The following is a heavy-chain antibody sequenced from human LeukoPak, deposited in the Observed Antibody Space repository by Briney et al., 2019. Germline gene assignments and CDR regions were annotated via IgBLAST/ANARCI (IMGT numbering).Heavy chain of an antibody. D-gene: IGHD3-3*01. CDR2: INPSGGST. V-gene: IGHV1-46*01. CDR3: ARAQKSPYYDFWSGYIVDNWFDP. J-gene: IGHJ5*02. CDR1: GYTFTSYY. Sequence: ASVKVSCKASGYTFTSYYMHWVRQAPGQGLEWMGIINPSGGSTSYAQKFQGRVTMTRDTSTSTVYMELSSLRSEDTAVYYCARAQKSPYYDFWSGYIVDNWFDPWGQGTLVTVSS.